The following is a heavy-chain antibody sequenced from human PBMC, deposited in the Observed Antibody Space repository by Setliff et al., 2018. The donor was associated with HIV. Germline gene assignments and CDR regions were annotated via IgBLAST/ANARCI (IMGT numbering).Heavy chain of an antibody. Sequence: GGSLRLSCAASELTFSNYAMTWVRQAPGKGLEWVANIGQDGSEKNYVDPVKGRFTISRDNAKNSMDLQMNSLRAEDTAIYYCARKLRPGHGVDVWGQGTTVTVSS. CDR2: IGQDGSEK. CDR1: ELTFSNYA. J-gene: IGHJ6*02. V-gene: IGHV3-7*01. CDR3: ARKLRPGHGVDV. D-gene: IGHD3-10*01.